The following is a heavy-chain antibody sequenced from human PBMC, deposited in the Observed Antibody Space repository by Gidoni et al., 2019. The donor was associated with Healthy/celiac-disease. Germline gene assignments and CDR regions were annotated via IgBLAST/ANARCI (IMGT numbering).Heavy chain of an antibody. D-gene: IGHD2-2*01. CDR2: INHSGST. Sequence: QVQLQQWGAGLLKPSETLSLTCPFYGGSFSGYYWSWIRPPPGKGLEWIGEINHSGSTNYNPSLKSRVTISVDTSKNQFSLKLSSVTAADTAVYYCARGNCSSTGCATSFDYWGQGTLVTVSS. CDR3: ARGNCSSTGCATSFDY. J-gene: IGHJ4*02. V-gene: IGHV4-34*01. CDR1: GGSFSGYY.